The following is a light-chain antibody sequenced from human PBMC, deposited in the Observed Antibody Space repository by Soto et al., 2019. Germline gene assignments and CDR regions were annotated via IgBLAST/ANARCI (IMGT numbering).Light chain of an antibody. CDR3: FSYTDRQSYL. CDR1: SSDIGAYDY. V-gene: IGLV2-14*01. CDR2: EVN. Sequence: QSALTQPASLSGSPGQSITISCTGTSSDIGAYDYVSWLQQHPGKAPKLMISEVNNRPSGVSNRFSGSKSGNTAYLTISGLQVEDEAEYFCFSYTDRQSYLFGTGKKASV. J-gene: IGLJ1*01.